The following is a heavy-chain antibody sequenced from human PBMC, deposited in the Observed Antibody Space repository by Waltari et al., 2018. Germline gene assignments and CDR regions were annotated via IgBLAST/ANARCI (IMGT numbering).Heavy chain of an antibody. J-gene: IGHJ4*02. CDR3: ARAPGPPYVDY. V-gene: IGHV4-59*01. Sequence: QVQLQESGPGLVKPSETLSLTCPVSGGSLSSYYWSCLRQPPGQGLAWIGYIHYSGSTNYNPSLKSQVTISVDTSKNQFSLKLSSVTAADTAVYYCARAPGPPYVDYWGQGTLVTVSS. CDR2: IHYSGST. CDR1: GGSLSSYY.